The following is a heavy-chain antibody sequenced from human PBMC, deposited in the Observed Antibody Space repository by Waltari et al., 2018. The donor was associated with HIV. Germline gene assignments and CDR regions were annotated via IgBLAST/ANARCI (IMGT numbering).Heavy chain of an antibody. V-gene: IGHV3-48*04. CDR3: ARDMGTGYSNPFDY. CDR1: GFTFSSYS. Sequence: EVQLVESGGGLVQPGGSLRLSCAASGFTFSSYSMNWVRQAPGKGLEWVSYISSSSSTIYYADSVKGRFTISRDNAKNSLYLQMNSLRAEDTAVYYCARDMGTGYSNPFDYWGQGTLVTVSS. CDR2: ISSSSSTI. J-gene: IGHJ4*02. D-gene: IGHD4-4*01.